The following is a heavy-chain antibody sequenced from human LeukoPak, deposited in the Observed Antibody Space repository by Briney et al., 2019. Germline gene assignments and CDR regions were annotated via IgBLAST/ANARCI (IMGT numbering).Heavy chain of an antibody. D-gene: IGHD5-12*01. V-gene: IGHV3-66*01. Sequence: GGSLRLSCAASGFTVSSNYMSWVRQSPGMGLEWVSVIYSGGSTYYADSVKGRFTISRDNSKNTLYLQMNSLRAEDTAVYYCARERGYSGYVLGYWGQGTLVTVSS. CDR3: ARERGYSGYVLGY. CDR2: IYSGGST. CDR1: GFTVSSNY. J-gene: IGHJ4*02.